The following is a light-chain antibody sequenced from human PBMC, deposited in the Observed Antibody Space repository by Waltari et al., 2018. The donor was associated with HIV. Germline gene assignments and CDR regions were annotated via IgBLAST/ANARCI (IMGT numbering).Light chain of an antibody. J-gene: IGKJ4*01. Sequence: DVVMTQSPDSLAVSLGERATINFKSAQSVLKSSNNKNYLAWYQQKPGHPPKVLIYWASARESRVPDRFSASGSGTDFTLTISNLQAEDVAVYYCQQYYSTPLTFGGGTKVEIK. CDR2: WAS. CDR3: QQYYSTPLT. V-gene: IGKV4-1*01. CDR1: QSVLKSSNNKNY.